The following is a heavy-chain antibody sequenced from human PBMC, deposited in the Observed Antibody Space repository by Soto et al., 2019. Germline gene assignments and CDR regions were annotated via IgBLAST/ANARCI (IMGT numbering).Heavy chain of an antibody. J-gene: IGHJ4*02. CDR1: GYTFTNYW. CDR2: IYVGDSDT. Sequence: EVQLVQSGAEVKKPGESLKISCKGSGYTFTNYWIGWVRQMPGKGLEWMGLIYVGDSDTRYSPAFQGQVTILADKSISTAYLQWRSLKASDTAMYYCARLSSGSFDYWGQGTLVTVSS. CDR3: ARLSSGSFDY. D-gene: IGHD3-22*01. V-gene: IGHV5-51*03.